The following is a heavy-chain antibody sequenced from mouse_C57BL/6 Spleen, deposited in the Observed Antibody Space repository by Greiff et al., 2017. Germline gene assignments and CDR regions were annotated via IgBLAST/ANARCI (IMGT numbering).Heavy chain of an antibody. CDR1: GYSITSGYY. CDR3: AVITRFAY. J-gene: IGHJ3*01. Sequence: EVQLVESGPGLVKPSQSLSLTCSVTGYSITSGYYWNWIRQFPGNKLEWMGYISYDGSNNYNPSLKNRISITRDTSKNQFFLKLNSVTTEDTATYCCAVITRFAYWGQGTLVTVSA. D-gene: IGHD2-4*01. V-gene: IGHV3-6*01. CDR2: ISYDGSN.